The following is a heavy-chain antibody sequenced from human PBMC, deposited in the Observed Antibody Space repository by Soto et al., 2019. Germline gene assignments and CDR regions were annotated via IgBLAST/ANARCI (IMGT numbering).Heavy chain of an antibody. Sequence: ASVKVSCKASGYPFTSYAMHWVRQAPGQRLEWMGWINAGNGNTKYSQKFQDRVTITRDTSASTAYMELSSLRSEDTAVYYCARGIAVAGAIFDYWGQGTLVTVSS. CDR3: ARGIAVAGAIFDY. CDR2: INAGNGNT. CDR1: GYPFTSYA. V-gene: IGHV1-3*01. J-gene: IGHJ4*02. D-gene: IGHD6-19*01.